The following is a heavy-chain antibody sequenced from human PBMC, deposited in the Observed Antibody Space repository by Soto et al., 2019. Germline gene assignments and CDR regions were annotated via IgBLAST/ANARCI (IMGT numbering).Heavy chain of an antibody. CDR2: IDPSDSYT. J-gene: IGHJ6*02. CDR3: ARQGYPKWLQLNCYYCMDV. D-gene: IGHD5-12*01. V-gene: IGHV5-10-1*01. CDR1: GYSFTSYW. Sequence: LGEALKISCKGSGYSFTSYWISWVRQMPGKGLEWMGRIDPSDSYTNYRPSFQGHVTISADKSISTAYLQWSSLKASDTAMYYCARQGYPKWLQLNCYYCMDVWGQGTTVTVPS.